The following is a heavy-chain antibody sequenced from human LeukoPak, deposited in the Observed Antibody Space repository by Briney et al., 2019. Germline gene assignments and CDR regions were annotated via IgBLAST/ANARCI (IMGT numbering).Heavy chain of an antibody. CDR1: GFTFSTYG. CDR2: LSFDGSNR. D-gene: IGHD2-15*01. V-gene: IGHV3-30*18. Sequence: GRSLRLSCVASGFTFSTYGMHWVRQAPGKGLEWVAVLSFDGSNRHYGDAVKGRFTISRDNSKNTLYLQMNSLRAEDTAVYYCAKDRSCSGSSCNVGSWGQGTMVTVSS. CDR3: AKDRSCSGSSCNVGS. J-gene: IGHJ3*01.